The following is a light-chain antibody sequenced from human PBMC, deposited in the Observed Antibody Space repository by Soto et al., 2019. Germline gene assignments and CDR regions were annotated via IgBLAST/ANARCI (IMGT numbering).Light chain of an antibody. CDR2: AAS. CDR1: QDISNF. CDR3: QKCKIAPVT. Sequence: DIQMTQSPSSLSAFVGDTVTITCRASQDISNFLAWYQQKPGKVPKLLIYAASTLQAGVPSRFSGSGSGTDFTLTISSLQAEDGATYYCQKCKIAPVTVGGGTKVEMK. V-gene: IGKV1-27*01. J-gene: IGKJ4*01.